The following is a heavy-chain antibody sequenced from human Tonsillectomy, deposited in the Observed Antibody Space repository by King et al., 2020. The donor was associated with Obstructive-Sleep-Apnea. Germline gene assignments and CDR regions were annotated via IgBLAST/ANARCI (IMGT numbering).Heavy chain of an antibody. CDR3: AKQSSSTWYAWFDP. J-gene: IGHJ5*02. CDR2: IIPSLGVK. D-gene: IGHD6-13*01. Sequence: VQLVESGAEVKKPGSSVNVSCEASGGTFSSYAFSWVRQAPGQALEWMGRIIPSLGVKNYAQQFQGRVTLTADESTSTAYMELSSLRSGDTAMYYCAKQSSSTWYAWFDPWGQGTLVTVSS. V-gene: IGHV1-69*09. CDR1: GGTFSSYA.